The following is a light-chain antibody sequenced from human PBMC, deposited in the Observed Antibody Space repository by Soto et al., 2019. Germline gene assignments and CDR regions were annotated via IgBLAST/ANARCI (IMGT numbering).Light chain of an antibody. V-gene: IGKV1-9*01. CDR1: QGISSS. CDR3: QQLKSYTLT. J-gene: IGKJ4*01. Sequence: DIQLTQSPSFLSASVGDRVTITCRASQGISSSLSWYQKRSGKDPKFLIYAAPTLQSGAPSRFSGSGSGTEFDLTISRLQTEDSATYYCQQLKSYTLTFGGGTKVDIK. CDR2: AAP.